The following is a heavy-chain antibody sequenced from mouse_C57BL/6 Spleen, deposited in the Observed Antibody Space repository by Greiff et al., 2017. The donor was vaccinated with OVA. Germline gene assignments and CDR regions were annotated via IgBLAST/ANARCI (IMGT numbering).Heavy chain of an antibody. Sequence: EVNVVESGGGLVKPGGSLKLSCAASGFTFSSYAMSWVRQTPEKRLEWVATISDGGSYTYYPDNVKGRFTISRDNAKNNLYLQMSHLKSEDTAMYYCARDPITTVWNYFDYWGQGTTLTVSS. V-gene: IGHV5-4*01. CDR3: ARDPITTVWNYFDY. CDR2: ISDGGSYT. CDR1: GFTFSSYA. D-gene: IGHD1-1*01. J-gene: IGHJ2*01.